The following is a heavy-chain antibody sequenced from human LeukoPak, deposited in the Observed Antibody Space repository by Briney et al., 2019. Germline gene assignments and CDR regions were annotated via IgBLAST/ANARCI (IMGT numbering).Heavy chain of an antibody. CDR1: GFTFSSYA. CDR3: AKFLPTHIVVANYYFNY. Sequence: QPGGSLRLSCAASGFTFSSYAMSWVRQAPGKELEWVSAISGSGGSTYYADSVKGRFTISRDNSKNTLYLQMNSLRAEDTAVYYCAKFLPTHIVVANYYFNYCGQGTLVTVSS. J-gene: IGHJ4*02. D-gene: IGHD2-21*01. V-gene: IGHV3-23*01. CDR2: ISGSGGST.